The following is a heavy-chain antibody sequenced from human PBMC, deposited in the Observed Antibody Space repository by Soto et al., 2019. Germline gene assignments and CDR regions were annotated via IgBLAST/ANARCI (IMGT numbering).Heavy chain of an antibody. CDR3: ARGRGPPRSPYFDY. CDR2: INHSGST. Sequence: SETLSLTCAVYGGSFSCYYWSWIRQPPGKGLEWIGEINHSGSTNYNPSLKSRVTISVDTSKNQFSLKLSSVTAADTAVYYCARGRGPPRSPYFDYWGQGTLVTVSS. J-gene: IGHJ4*02. V-gene: IGHV4-34*01. CDR1: GGSFSCYY.